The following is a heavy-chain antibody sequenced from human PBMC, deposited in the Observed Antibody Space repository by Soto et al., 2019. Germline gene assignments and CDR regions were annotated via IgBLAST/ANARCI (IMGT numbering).Heavy chain of an antibody. V-gene: IGHV5-51*01. CDR3: ARSRSTDNDSWVFDY. D-gene: IGHD6-13*01. CDR2: IYPADSDT. J-gene: IGHJ4*02. Sequence: SLKISCKASGYSFTIYWLAWVRQMPGKGLEWMGIIYPADSDTRYSPSFQGRVTISADKSINTAYLQWSSLEASDTAMYFCARSRSTDNDSWVFDYWGQGTLVTVSS. CDR1: GYSFTIYW.